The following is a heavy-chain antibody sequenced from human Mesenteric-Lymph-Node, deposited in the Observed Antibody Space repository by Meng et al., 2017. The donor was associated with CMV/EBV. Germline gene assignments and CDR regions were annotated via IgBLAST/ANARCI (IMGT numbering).Heavy chain of an antibody. J-gene: IGHJ6*02. V-gene: IGHV4-59*01. D-gene: IGHD5-18*01. Sequence: SETLSLTCTVSGGSIISYYWSWIRQPPGKGLEWIGYIYYSGSTNYNPSLKSRVTLSVDTSKKQLSLKLSSVTAADTAVYYCARVHFGYSYGSGYYFYGMDVWGQGTTVTVSS. CDR3: ARVHFGYSYGSGYYFYGMDV. CDR2: IYYSGST. CDR1: GGSIISYY.